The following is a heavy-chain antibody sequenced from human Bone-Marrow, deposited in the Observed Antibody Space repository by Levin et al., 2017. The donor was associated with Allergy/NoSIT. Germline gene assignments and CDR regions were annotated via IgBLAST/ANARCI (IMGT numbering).Heavy chain of an antibody. CDR2: IYSGGDT. D-gene: IGHD1-7*01. CDR1: GFTVSRNY. J-gene: IGHJ1*01. V-gene: IGHV3-66*01. CDR3: ARDGPGTGTGTP. Sequence: GESLKISCAASGFTVSRNYMSWVRQAPGKGLEWVSLIYSGGDTQYADSVKGRFTISRDNSKNTLYLQMNSLRVDDTAVYYCARDGPGTGTGTPWGQGSVVPLSS.